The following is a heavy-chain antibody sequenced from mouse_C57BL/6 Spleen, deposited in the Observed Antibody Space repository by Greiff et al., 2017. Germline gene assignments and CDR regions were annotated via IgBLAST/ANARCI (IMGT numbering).Heavy chain of an antibody. V-gene: IGHV5-17*01. Sequence: EVQLVESGGGLVKPGGSLKLSCAASGFTFSDYGMHWVRQAPETGLAWVAYISSGSSTIYYADTVKGRFTISRDNAKHTLFLQMTSLRSEDTAMYYCARGAGNWYCDVWGSGTTVTVSS. CDR1: GFTFSDYG. CDR3: ARGAGNWYCDV. D-gene: IGHD3-3*01. J-gene: IGHJ1*01. CDR2: ISSGSSTI.